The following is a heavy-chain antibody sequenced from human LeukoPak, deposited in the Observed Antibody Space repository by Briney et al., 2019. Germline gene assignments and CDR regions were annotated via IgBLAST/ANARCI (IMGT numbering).Heavy chain of an antibody. Sequence: GGSLRLSCAASGFTFSSYWMHWVRQAPGKGLVWVSRINSDGSSTSYADSVKGRFTISRDNAKNTLYLQMNSLRAEDTAVYYCAKDGGMRGYYFDYWGQGTLVTVSS. D-gene: IGHD3-16*01. CDR1: GFTFSSYW. CDR2: INSDGSST. CDR3: AKDGGMRGYYFDY. V-gene: IGHV3-74*01. J-gene: IGHJ4*02.